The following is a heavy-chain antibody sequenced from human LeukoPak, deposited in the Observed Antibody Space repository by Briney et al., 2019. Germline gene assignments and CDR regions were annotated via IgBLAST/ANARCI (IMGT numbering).Heavy chain of an antibody. CDR1: GFTVSSNY. CDR2: IYSGGST. Sequence: GGSLRLSCAASGFTVSSNYMSWVRQAPGKGLEWVSVIYSGGSTYFADSVKGRFTISRDNSKNTLYLQMNSLRAEDTAVYYCARGYCSGGSCYWFDPWGQGTLVTVSS. V-gene: IGHV3-53*01. CDR3: ARGYCSGGSCYWFDP. J-gene: IGHJ5*02. D-gene: IGHD2-15*01.